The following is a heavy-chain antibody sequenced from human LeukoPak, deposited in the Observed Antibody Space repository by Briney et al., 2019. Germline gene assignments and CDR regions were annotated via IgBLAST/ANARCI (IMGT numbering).Heavy chain of an antibody. D-gene: IGHD6-13*01. CDR3: ARGSSSWYSAFDI. Sequence: PSETLSLTCTVSGGSISSYYWSWIRQPPGKGLEWIGYIYYSGSTNYNPSLKSRVTISVDTSKNQFSLKLSSVTAADTAVYCCARGSSSWYSAFDIWGQGTMVTVSS. CDR1: GGSISSYY. V-gene: IGHV4-59*01. J-gene: IGHJ3*02. CDR2: IYYSGST.